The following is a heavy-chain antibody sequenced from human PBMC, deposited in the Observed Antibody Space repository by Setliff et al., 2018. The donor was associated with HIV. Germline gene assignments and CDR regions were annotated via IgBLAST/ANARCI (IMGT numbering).Heavy chain of an antibody. CDR1: GGSISSSTYY. V-gene: IGHV4-39*07. J-gene: IGHJ5*02. Sequence: SETLSLTCTVSGGSISSSTYYWGWIRQPPGKGLEWIGSIYHSGSTYYNPSLKSRVTISVDTSKNQFSLKLSSVTAADTAMYYCTRVGTYGVGGWFDPWGQGSLVTVSS. D-gene: IGHD3-16*01. CDR2: IYHSGST. CDR3: TRVGTYGVGGWFDP.